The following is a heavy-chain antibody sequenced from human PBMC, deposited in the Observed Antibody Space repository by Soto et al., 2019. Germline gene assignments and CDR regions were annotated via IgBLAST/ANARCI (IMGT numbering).Heavy chain of an antibody. J-gene: IGHJ4*02. V-gene: IGHV1-46*03. D-gene: IGHD7-27*01. CDR2: INPSGGST. Sequence: ASVKFSFQSSGYTFTSYDMHWLRQAPGQGLEWMGIINPSGGSTSYAQKFQGRVTMTRDTSTSTVYMELSSLRSEDTAVYYCARAELGIEYNYFDYWGQGTLVTVSS. CDR3: ARAELGIEYNYFDY. CDR1: GYTFTSYD.